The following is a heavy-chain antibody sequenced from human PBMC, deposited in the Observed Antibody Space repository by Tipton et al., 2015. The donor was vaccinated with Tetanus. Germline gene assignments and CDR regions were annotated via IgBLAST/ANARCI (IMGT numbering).Heavy chain of an antibody. Sequence: SLRLSCVASGFTFSSDWMHWVRQVPGKGLVWVSRINNDGSSTNYADSVKGRFTISRDNAKNTLSLQLNSLRADDTAIYYCAKEALGVLNLWGKGTTVIVSS. CDR3: AKEALGVLNL. D-gene: IGHD1-14*01. CDR1: GFTFSSDW. CDR2: INNDGSST. V-gene: IGHV3-74*01. J-gene: IGHJ6*04.